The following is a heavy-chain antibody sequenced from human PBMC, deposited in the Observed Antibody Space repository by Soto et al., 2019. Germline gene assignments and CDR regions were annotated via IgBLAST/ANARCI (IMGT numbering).Heavy chain of an antibody. J-gene: IGHJ4*02. CDR1: GGSISSYY. D-gene: IGHD5-12*01. V-gene: IGHV4-4*07. CDR2: IYTSGST. CDR3: AKYRRTDAEGYRLDF. Sequence: SETLSLTCTVSGGSISSYYWSWIRQPAGKGLEWIGRIYTSGSTNYNPSLKSRVTMSVDTSKNQFSLKVTSMTAADTAIYYCAKYRRTDAEGYRLDFWGPGTLVTVSS.